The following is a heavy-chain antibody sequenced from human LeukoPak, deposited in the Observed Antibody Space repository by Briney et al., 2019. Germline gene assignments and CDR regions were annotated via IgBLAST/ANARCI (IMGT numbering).Heavy chain of an antibody. Sequence: ASVKVSCKASGYTFTNYGISWVRQAPGQGLEWMGWISTYNGNSNYAQKLQDRVTMTTDTSTTTAYMDLRSLRSDDTAVYYCARAGGWAREDYKGDAFDIWGQGAMVTVSS. CDR3: ARAGGWAREDYKGDAFDI. CDR1: GYTFTNYG. CDR2: ISTYNGNS. V-gene: IGHV1-18*01. D-gene: IGHD6-19*01. J-gene: IGHJ3*02.